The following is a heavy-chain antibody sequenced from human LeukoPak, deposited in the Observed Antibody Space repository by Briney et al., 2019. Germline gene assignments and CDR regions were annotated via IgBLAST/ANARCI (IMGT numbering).Heavy chain of an antibody. CDR2: MNPNSGNT. D-gene: IGHD1-26*01. CDR1: GYTFTSYD. J-gene: IGHJ4*02. CDR3: ATSIVGAIYFDY. V-gene: IGHV1-8*03. Sequence: GASVKVSCKASGYTFTSYDINWVRQATGQGLEWMGWMNPNSGNTGYAQKFQGRVTITRNTSISTAYMELSSLRSEDTAVYYCATSIVGAIYFDYWGQGTLVTVSS.